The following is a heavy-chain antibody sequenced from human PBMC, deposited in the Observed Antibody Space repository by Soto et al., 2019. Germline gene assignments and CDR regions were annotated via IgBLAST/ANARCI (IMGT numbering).Heavy chain of an antibody. D-gene: IGHD3-16*01. CDR3: AAENGGSFDI. CDR1: GFTFSTYA. J-gene: IGHJ3*02. V-gene: IGHV3-30-3*01. CDR2: IVYDGSNT. Sequence: QVQLVESGGGVVHPGRSLRLSCAASGFTFSTYAMHWVRQAPGKGLEWVAVIVYDGSNTYHADSVKGRFTISRDNSKNTLYLQMNSLRTEDTAVYYCAAENGGSFDIWGQGTMVTVSS.